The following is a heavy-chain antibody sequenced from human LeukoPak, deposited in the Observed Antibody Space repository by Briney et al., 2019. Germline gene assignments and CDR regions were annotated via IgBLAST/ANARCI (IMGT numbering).Heavy chain of an antibody. Sequence: SETLSLTCAVYGGSFSGYYWSWIRQPPGKGLEWIGEINHSGSTNYNPSLKSRVTISVDTSKNQFSLKLSSVTAADTAVYYCAGSFGEGGYDYYYGMDVWGQGTTVTVSS. CDR2: INHSGST. V-gene: IGHV4-34*01. CDR1: GGSFSGYY. D-gene: IGHD3-10*01. CDR3: AGSFGEGGYDYYYGMDV. J-gene: IGHJ6*02.